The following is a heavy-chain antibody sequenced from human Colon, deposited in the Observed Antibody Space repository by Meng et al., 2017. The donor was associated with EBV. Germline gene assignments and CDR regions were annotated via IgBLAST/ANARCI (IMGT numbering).Heavy chain of an antibody. D-gene: IGHD2-15*01. Sequence: QGPRPPWCAPLLHPSSTPSLSGTVNGRAFMDSYWTLIRQPPAKGRVALGEINHSRSTTHNPSLQSRVTISVDKSKTQFSLTLSSVTAADAAVYSCASSDCSGGTCYLDCWGQGTLVTVSS. CDR1: GRAFMDSY. CDR2: INHSRST. CDR3: ASSDCSGGTCYLDC. J-gene: IGHJ4*02. V-gene: IGHV4-34*01.